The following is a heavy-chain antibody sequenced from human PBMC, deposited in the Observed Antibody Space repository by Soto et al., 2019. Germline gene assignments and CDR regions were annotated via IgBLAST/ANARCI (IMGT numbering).Heavy chain of an antibody. V-gene: IGHV3-23*01. CDR2: ISGSVGST. Sequence: EVQLLESGGGLVQPGGSLRLSCAASGFTFSSYAMSWVRQAPGKGLEWVSGISGSVGSTYYADSVKGRFTIARDDSKNTMYRQMNSLRAEDTGVYYCAKGDTMIIVVITNLIDYWGQGTLVTVSS. CDR3: AKGDTMIIVVITNLIDY. CDR1: GFTFSSYA. D-gene: IGHD3-22*01. J-gene: IGHJ4*02.